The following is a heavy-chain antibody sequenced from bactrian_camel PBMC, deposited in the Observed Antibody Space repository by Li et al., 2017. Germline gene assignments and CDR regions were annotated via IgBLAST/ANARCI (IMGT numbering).Heavy chain of an antibody. CDR2: IKDDGSSV. Sequence: VQLVESGGGSVQAGESLKLSCTASGLTFDDYAMGWFRQAPGKGLEWVAHIKDDGSSVWHADSVKGRFTASRDNTKNTLYLQLNSLKAEDTAMYYCAAARTYASCLRGGSGNYWGQGTQVTVS. D-gene: IGHD5*01. CDR3: AAARTYASCLRGGSGNY. J-gene: IGHJ4*01. V-gene: IGHV3-1*01. CDR1: GLTFDDYA.